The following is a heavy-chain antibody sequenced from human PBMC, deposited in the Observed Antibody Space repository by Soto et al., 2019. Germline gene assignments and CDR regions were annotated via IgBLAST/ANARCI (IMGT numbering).Heavy chain of an antibody. V-gene: IGHV3-30-3*01. Sequence: QVQLVESGGGVVQPGRSLRLSCAASGFTFSSYAMHWVRQAPGKGLEWVAVISYDGSNKYYADSVKGRFTISRDNSKNTLYLQMNSLRAEDTAVYYCARDPVSTAMVLGWFDPWGQGTLVTVSS. CDR2: ISYDGSNK. CDR1: GFTFSSYA. CDR3: ARDPVSTAMVLGWFDP. D-gene: IGHD5-18*01. J-gene: IGHJ5*02.